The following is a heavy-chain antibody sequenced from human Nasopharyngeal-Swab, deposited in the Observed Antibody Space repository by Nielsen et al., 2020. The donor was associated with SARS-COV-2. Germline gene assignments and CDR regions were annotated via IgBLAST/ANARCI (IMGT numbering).Heavy chain of an antibody. CDR3: ARHLSDVDSPMVPWFDP. CDR2: IYYTGGT. D-gene: IGHD3-10*01. V-gene: IGHV4-39*01. J-gene: IGHJ5*02. CDR1: GDSLNSNYY. Sequence: SETLSLTCTVSGDSLNSNYYWGWIRQPPGKGLEWIAIIYYTGGTHFNPSLKTRVTISVDTSNDQFSLKLNSVTAADTAVYYCARHLSDVDSPMVPWFDPWGQGTLVTVSS.